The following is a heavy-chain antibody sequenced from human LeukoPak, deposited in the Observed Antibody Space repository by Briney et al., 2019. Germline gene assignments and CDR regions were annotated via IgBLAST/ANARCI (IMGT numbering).Heavy chain of an antibody. CDR3: ARDLLVAAIDY. J-gene: IGHJ4*02. Sequence: SETLSLTCAVYGGSFSGYYWGWVRQPPGKGLEWIGSFYYTGSTYYNPSLRGRVTISGDPSKNQISLKVRSVTAADTAFYYCARDLLVAAIDYWGKGTLVSVSS. CDR1: GGSFSGYY. D-gene: IGHD2-15*01. V-gene: IGHV4-34*01. CDR2: FYYTGST.